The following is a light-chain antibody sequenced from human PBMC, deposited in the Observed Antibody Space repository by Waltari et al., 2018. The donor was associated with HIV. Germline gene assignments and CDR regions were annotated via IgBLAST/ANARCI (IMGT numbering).Light chain of an antibody. J-gene: IGLJ2*01. CDR1: SSDVGTYNF. V-gene: IGLV2-11*01. Sequence: QSALTQPRPVSGSPGQSVTISCTGTSSDVGTYNFVSWYQHHPGKAPIPMIYDVSKRPSGVPDRCSGSTSGITASLTISWLQADDEADFYCCSYAGDYTSIFGGGTKLSVL. CDR3: CSYAGDYTSI. CDR2: DVS.